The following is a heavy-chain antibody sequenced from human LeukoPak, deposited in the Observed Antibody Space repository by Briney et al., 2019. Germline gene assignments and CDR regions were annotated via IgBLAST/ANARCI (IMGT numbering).Heavy chain of an antibody. CDR3: ARDRYDFGFDP. J-gene: IGHJ5*02. CDR2: ISYDGSNK. CDR1: GFTFSSYA. Sequence: GSLRLSCAASGFTFSSYAMHWVRQAPGKGLEWVAVISYDGSNKYYADSVKGRFTISRDNAKNSLYLQMNSLRAEDTAVYYCARDRYDFGFDPWGQGTLVTVSS. D-gene: IGHD3-3*01. V-gene: IGHV3-30-3*01.